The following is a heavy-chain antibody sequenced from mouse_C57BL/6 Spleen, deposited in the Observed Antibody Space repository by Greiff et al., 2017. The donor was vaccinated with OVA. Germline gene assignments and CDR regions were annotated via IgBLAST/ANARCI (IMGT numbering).Heavy chain of an antibody. CDR3: TRGEVTTYYFDY. CDR2: IDPETGGT. Sequence: VKLMESGAELVRPGASVTLSCKASGYTFTDYEMHWVKQTPVHGLEWIGAIDPETGGTAYNQKFKGKAILTADKSSSTAYMELRSLTSEDSAVYYCTRGEVTTYYFDYWGQGTTLTVSS. CDR1: GYTFTDYE. V-gene: IGHV1-15*01. D-gene: IGHD2-5*01. J-gene: IGHJ2*01.